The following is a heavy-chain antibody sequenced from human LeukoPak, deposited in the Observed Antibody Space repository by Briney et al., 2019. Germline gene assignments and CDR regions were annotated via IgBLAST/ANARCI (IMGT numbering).Heavy chain of an antibody. V-gene: IGHV4-34*01. Sequence: SETLSLTCAVYGGSFSGYYWSWIRQPPGRGPEWIGEINHSGSTNYNLYLKSRVTISVDTSKNQFSLKLSSVTAADTAVYNCARGVGISGGSNNWFDPWGQGTLVTVSS. CDR3: ARGVGISGGSNNWFDP. J-gene: IGHJ5*02. CDR1: GGSFSGYY. D-gene: IGHD2-15*01. CDR2: INHSGST.